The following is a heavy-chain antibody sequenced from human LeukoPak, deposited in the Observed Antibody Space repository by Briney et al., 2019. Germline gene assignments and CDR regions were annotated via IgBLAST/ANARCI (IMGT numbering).Heavy chain of an antibody. CDR2: IKSKTDGGTT. J-gene: IGHJ4*02. CDR1: GFTFINAW. D-gene: IGHD3-22*01. CDR3: TTSLSSGYYIDY. V-gene: IGHV3-15*01. Sequence: GGSLRLSCAASGFTFINAWMTWVRQAPGKGLEWVARIKSKTDGGTTDYAAPVKGRFTISRDDSKNTLYLQMNSLKTEDTAVYYCTTSLSSGYYIDYWGQGTLVTVSS.